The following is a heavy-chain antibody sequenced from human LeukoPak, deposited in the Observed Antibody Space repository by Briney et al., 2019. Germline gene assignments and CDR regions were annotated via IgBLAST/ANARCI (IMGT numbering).Heavy chain of an antibody. Sequence: GGSLRLSCAASGFTFRSYGMHWVRQAPGKGLEWVAFIRYDGSNKYYADSVKGRFTISRDNSKNTLYLQMNSLRAEDTAVYYCAKGQLWLSGYWGQGTLVTVPS. D-gene: IGHD5-18*01. CDR2: IRYDGSNK. J-gene: IGHJ4*02. CDR3: AKGQLWLSGY. V-gene: IGHV3-30*02. CDR1: GFTFRSYG.